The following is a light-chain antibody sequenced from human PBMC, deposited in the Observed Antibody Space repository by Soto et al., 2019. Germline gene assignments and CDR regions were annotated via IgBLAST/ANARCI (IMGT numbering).Light chain of an antibody. J-gene: IGLJ1*01. CDR1: SSDVGAYDF. CDR2: EVR. Sequence: QSALTQPASVSGSPGQSITISCTGTSSDVGAYDFVSWYQQHPDKAPKIMIYEVRNRPSGVSNRFSGSKSINTATLTISGLQAEDEDDYYCSSYTTSSTRVFGTGTKLTVL. V-gene: IGLV2-14*03. CDR3: SSYTTSSTRV.